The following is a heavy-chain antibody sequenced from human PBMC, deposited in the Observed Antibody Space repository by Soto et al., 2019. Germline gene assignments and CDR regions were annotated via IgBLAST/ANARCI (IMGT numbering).Heavy chain of an antibody. CDR3: ASHGWSSPEGRYYYGMDV. J-gene: IGHJ6*02. V-gene: IGHV1-69*12. D-gene: IGHD1-26*01. CDR1: GGTFSSYA. CDR2: IIPIFGTA. Sequence: QVQLVQSGAEVKKPGSSVKVSCKASGGTFSSYAISWVRQTPGQGLEWMGGIIPIFGTADYAQKFQGRVTITADESTSTAYMELSTLRSEDTAVYYCASHGWSSPEGRYYYGMDVWGQGTTVTVSS.